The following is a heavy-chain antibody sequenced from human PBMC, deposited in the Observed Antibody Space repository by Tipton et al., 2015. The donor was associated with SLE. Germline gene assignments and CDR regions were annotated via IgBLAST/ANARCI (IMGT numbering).Heavy chain of an antibody. CDR1: GGSISSYY. Sequence: TLSLTCTVSGGSISSYYWSWIRQPPGKGLEWIGYIYYSGSTNYNPSLKSRVTISVDTSKNQFSLKLSSVTAADTAVYYRATREADWYFDLWGRGTLVTVSS. CDR3: ATREADWYFDL. D-gene: IGHD5-24*01. V-gene: IGHV4-59*12. CDR2: IYYSGST. J-gene: IGHJ2*01.